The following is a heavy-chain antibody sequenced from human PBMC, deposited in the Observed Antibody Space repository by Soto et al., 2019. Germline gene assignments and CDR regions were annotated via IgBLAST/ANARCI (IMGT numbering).Heavy chain of an antibody. CDR1: EFTFSNYG. Sequence: QVQLVESGGGVVQPGRSLRLSCAASEFTFSNYGMHWVRQAPGKGLEWVAVILNDGSNRNHADSVKDRFTISRDNSKNTLYLQTNSLRAEDTAVYYCARDDEYSGNGMDVWGQGTTVTVS. CDR2: ILNDGSNR. V-gene: IGHV3-33*01. CDR3: ARDDEYSGNGMDV. J-gene: IGHJ6*02. D-gene: IGHD3-10*01.